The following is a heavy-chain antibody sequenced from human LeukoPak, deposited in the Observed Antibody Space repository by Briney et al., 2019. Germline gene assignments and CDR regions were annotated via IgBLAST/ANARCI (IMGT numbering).Heavy chain of an antibody. CDR2: INPSGGST. D-gene: IGHD3-10*02. J-gene: IGHJ4*02. CDR1: GYTFTSYD. CDR3: ARSRFGEVDNY. V-gene: IGHV1-46*01. Sequence: ASVKVSCKASGYTFTSYDINWVRQATGQGLEWMGIINPSGGSTSYAQKFQGRVTMTRDTSTITVYMELSSLRSEDTAVYYCARSRFGEVDNYWGQGTLVTVSS.